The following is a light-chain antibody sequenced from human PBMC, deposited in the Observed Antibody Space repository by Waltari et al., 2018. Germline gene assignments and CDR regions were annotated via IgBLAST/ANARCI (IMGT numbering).Light chain of an antibody. Sequence: DIVMTQTPISLPVTPGEPASISCRSSQSLLYSDGNTYLQWYLQKPGQSPRLLIYKVSNRKSGVPDRFSGSGSGTDFTLKISKVEPEDGGIYYCMQTTKDPFSFGQGIKVEI. CDR2: KVS. CDR1: QSLLYSDGNTY. CDR3: MQTTKDPFS. V-gene: IGKV2D-29*02. J-gene: IGKJ2*03.